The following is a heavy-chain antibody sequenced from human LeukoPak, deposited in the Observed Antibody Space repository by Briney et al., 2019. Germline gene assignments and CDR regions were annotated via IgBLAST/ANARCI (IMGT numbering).Heavy chain of an antibody. J-gene: IGHJ4*02. CDR2: IEKDGNTK. CDR1: VFTFSSYG. V-gene: IGHV3-30*02. CDR3: TKARDFWTRRFFDY. D-gene: IGHD3/OR15-3a*01. Sequence: GGSLRLSCVASVFTFSSYGMHWVRQAPGKGLEWVAFIEKDGNTKYYTDSVRGRFAISRDNSKNTLYLQMSSLRTEDTAMFYCTKARDFWTRRFFDYWGQGTLVTVFS.